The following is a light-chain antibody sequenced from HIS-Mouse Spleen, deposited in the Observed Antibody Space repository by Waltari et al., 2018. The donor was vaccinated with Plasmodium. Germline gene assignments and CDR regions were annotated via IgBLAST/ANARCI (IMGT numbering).Light chain of an antibody. CDR2: DVS. CDR1: SSALGGYNY. V-gene: IGLV2-11*01. J-gene: IGLJ2*01. CDR3: CSYAGSYTLV. Sequence: QSALTQPRSVSASPGPSVTISCTGTSSALGGYNYVTWYQQHPGKAPKLMIYDVSKRPSGVPDRFSGSKSGNTASLTISGLQAEDEADYYCCSYAGSYTLVFGGGTKLTVL.